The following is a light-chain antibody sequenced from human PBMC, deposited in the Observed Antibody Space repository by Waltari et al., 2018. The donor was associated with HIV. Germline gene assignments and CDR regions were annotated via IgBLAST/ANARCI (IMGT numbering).Light chain of an antibody. V-gene: IGLV1-40*01. J-gene: IGLJ3*02. CDR3: QSYDSRLTVWV. CDR2: IKI. CDR1: SSNIGADYD. Sequence: QSVLTQPASVSGALGQRVTISCTGRSSNIGADYDVHWYQQFPGAAPKLLTYIKIRRPAGLPGRSSGSKSGTSASLAFTGLQAEDAADYYCQSYDSRLTVWVFGGGTKVTVL.